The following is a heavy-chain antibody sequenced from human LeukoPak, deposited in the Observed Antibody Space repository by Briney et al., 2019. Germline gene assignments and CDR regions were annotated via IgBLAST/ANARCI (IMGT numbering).Heavy chain of an antibody. CDR3: AKDYYDRYFDY. Sequence: PGGSLRPSCAASGFTFSSYGMHWVRQAPGKGLEWVAVISYDGSNKYYADSVKGRFTISRDNSKNTLYLQMNSLRAEDTALYYCAKDYYDRYFDYWGQGTLVTVSS. V-gene: IGHV3-30*18. D-gene: IGHD3-22*01. J-gene: IGHJ4*02. CDR1: GFTFSSYG. CDR2: ISYDGSNK.